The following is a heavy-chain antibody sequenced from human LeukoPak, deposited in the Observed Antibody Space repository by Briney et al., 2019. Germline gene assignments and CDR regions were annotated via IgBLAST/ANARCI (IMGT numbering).Heavy chain of an antibody. V-gene: IGHV3-23*01. Sequence: PGGSLRLSCGASGFTFSSYDMNWVRQAPGKGLEWVSGISGSGGSTYYADSVKGRFTISRDNAKNSLYLQMKSLRAEDTAVYYCARTQWFGDPTAEREAFDIWGQGTMVTVSS. CDR1: GFTFSSYD. CDR3: ARTQWFGDPTAEREAFDI. CDR2: ISGSGGST. J-gene: IGHJ3*02. D-gene: IGHD3-10*01.